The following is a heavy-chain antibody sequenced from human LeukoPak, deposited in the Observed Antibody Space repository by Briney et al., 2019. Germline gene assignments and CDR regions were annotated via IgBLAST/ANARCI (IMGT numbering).Heavy chain of an antibody. CDR2: IKGDGSEI. V-gene: IGHV3-7*01. CDR1: GFSFSTYW. Sequence: PGGPLRLSRAASGFSFSTYWMRWARQTQGKGLEWVANIKGDGSEINYVDSVKGRFTISRDNSKNSLSLQMNSLTADDTGVYYCAREGLPYSGDHWGQGTLVTVSS. D-gene: IGHD4-11*01. J-gene: IGHJ4*02. CDR3: AREGLPYSGDH.